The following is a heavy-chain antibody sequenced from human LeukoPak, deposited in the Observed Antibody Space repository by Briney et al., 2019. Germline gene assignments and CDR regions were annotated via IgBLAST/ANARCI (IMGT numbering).Heavy chain of an antibody. J-gene: IGHJ6*03. V-gene: IGHV3-48*01. CDR2: ISSSSSTI. Sequence: PGGSLRLSCAASGFTFSSYSMNWVRQAPGKGLEWVSYISSSSSTIYYADSVKGRFTISRDNAKNSLYLQMNSLRAEDTAVYYCARDFDDLQEIPGEPKYYYYYMDVWGKGTTVTVSS. D-gene: IGHD4-11*01. CDR3: ARDFDDLQEIPGEPKYYYYYMDV. CDR1: GFTFSSYS.